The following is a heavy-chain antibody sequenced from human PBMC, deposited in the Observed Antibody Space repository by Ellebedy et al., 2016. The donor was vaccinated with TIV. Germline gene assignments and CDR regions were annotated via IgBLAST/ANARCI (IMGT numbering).Heavy chain of an antibody. CDR3: ARAEQWLALDF. V-gene: IGHV3-53*01. J-gene: IGHJ4*02. CDR1: GFTVSSNT. Sequence: GESLKTSCAASGFTVSSNTMTWVRQGPGKGLEWVSVIYSGTSTSYADSVKGRFTIFRDNSKNTLYLQMNNLRAEDTAVYYCARAEQWLALDFWGQGTLVTVSS. CDR2: IYSGTST. D-gene: IGHD6-19*01.